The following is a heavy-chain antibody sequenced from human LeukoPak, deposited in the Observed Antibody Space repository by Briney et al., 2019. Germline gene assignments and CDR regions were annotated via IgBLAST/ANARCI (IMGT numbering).Heavy chain of an antibody. CDR3: AREAAPSHPNFDY. J-gene: IGHJ4*02. D-gene: IGHD6-25*01. V-gene: IGHV3-21*01. CDR1: GFTFTSYS. Sequence: PGGSLRLSCAASGFTFTSYSMNWVRQAPGKGLEWVSSISSSSSYIYYADSVKGRFTISRDNAKNSLYLQMNSLRAEDTAVYYCAREAAPSHPNFDYWGQGTLVTVSS. CDR2: ISSSSSYI.